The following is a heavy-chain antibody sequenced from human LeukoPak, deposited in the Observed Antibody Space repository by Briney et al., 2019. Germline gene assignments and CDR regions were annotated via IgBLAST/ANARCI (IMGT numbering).Heavy chain of an antibody. CDR1: GFTLSSYS. D-gene: IGHD5-12*01. CDR2: ISSSSSYI. V-gene: IGHV3-21*01. J-gene: IGHJ6*03. Sequence: GRSLRLSCAASGFTLSSYSMNWVRQAPGKGLEWVSSISSSSSYIYYADSVKGRFTISRDNATNSLYLQINSLRDEDTAVYYCARDRGYDYNYYYYYYMAVWGKGTTVTASS. CDR3: ARDRGYDYNYYYYYYMAV.